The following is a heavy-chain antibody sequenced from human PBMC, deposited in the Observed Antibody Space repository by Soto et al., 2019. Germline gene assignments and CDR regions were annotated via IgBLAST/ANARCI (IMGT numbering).Heavy chain of an antibody. D-gene: IGHD5-12*01. V-gene: IGHV1-2*02. J-gene: IGHJ4*02. CDR2: INPNSGGT. CDR3: ARGRGYCSELFDY. Sequence: ASVKVSCKDSGYTFTDCHMHWVRQAPGQGLEWMGWINPNSGGTSYAQKFQGRVTMTRDTSISTAYMELSRLRSDDTAVYYCARGRGYCSELFDYWGQGTLVTVSS. CDR1: GYTFTDCH.